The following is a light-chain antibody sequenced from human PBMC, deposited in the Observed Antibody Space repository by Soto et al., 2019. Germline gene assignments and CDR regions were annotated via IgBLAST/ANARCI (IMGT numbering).Light chain of an antibody. V-gene: IGLV1-40*01. CDR3: QSYDSSLSGYV. CDR2: ENN. Sequence: QSALTQPPSVSEAPGQRVTISCTGSSSNIGAGYEAHWYQQVPGTAPKLLIYENNNRPSGVPDRFSGSKSGTSASLAITGLQAEDEAEHYCQSYDSSLSGYVFGTGTQRTVL. J-gene: IGLJ1*01. CDR1: SSNIGAGYE.